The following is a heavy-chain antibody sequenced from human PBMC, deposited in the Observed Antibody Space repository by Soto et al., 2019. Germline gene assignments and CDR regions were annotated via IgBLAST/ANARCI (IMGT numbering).Heavy chain of an antibody. V-gene: IGHV1-58*01. J-gene: IGHJ5*02. CDR2: IVVGSGNT. D-gene: IGHD3-22*01. Sequence: GASVKVSCKASGFSFSAYAVQWVRQTRGQRLEWMGWIVVGSGNTNFAQNFQDRVTITRDMSTSTVYMELGSLRSDDTAVYYCAAGLTMRRWATWGQGTLVTVSS. CDR1: GFSFSAYA. CDR3: AAGLTMRRWAT.